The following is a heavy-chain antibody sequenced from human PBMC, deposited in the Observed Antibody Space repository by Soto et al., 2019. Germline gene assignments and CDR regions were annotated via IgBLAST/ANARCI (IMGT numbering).Heavy chain of an antibody. CDR2: IYYSGST. CDR3: ARVWAVADLLDY. Sequence: QLQLQESGPGLVKPSETLSLTCTVSGGSISSSSYYWGWIRQPPGKGLEWIGSIYYSGSTYYNPSLKSRVTISVDTSKNQFSLKLSSVTAADPAVYYCARVWAVADLLDYWGQGTLVTVSS. CDR1: GGSISSSSYY. V-gene: IGHV4-39*01. J-gene: IGHJ4*02. D-gene: IGHD6-19*01.